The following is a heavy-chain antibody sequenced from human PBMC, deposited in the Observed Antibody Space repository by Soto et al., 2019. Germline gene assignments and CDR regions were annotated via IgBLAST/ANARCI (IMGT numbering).Heavy chain of an antibody. CDR1: GFTFSSYA. CDR3: ARRGSGSYYDY. V-gene: IGHV3-23*01. CDR2: ISGSGDST. J-gene: IGHJ4*02. D-gene: IGHD1-26*01. Sequence: ESGGGLVPPGGSLRLSCAASGFTFSSYAMRWVRQAPGKGLEWVSAISGSGDSTYYADSVKGRFTVSRDNSKNTLYLQMNSLRAEDTAVYYCARRGSGSYYDYWGQGTLVTVSS.